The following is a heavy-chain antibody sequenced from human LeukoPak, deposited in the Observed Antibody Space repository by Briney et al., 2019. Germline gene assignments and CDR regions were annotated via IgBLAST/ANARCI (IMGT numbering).Heavy chain of an antibody. V-gene: IGHV4-38-2*02. J-gene: IGHJ4*02. CDR1: GYSIISGYY. Sequence: PSETLSLTCAVSGYSIISGYYWGSIRQPPGKGLEWIGSVYHGGTTHYNPSLNSRVTISVDTSKDQFTLKLSSVTAADTAVYYCARDPNIGYYDSFHYFDYWGQGSLVTVSS. D-gene: IGHD3-3*01. CDR2: VYHGGTT. CDR3: ARDPNIGYYDSFHYFDY.